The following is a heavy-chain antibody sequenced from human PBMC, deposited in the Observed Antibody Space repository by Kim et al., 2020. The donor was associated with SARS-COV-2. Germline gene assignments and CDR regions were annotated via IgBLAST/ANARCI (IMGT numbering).Heavy chain of an antibody. Sequence: SETLSLTCTVSGGSISSGGYYWSWIRQHPGKGLVWIGYIYYSGSTYYNPSLKRRVTISVDTSKNQFFLKLSSVSAADTAVYYCARNTYSGSYGGFDIWGQRTVVTVSS. J-gene: IGHJ3*02. CDR1: GGSISSGGYY. D-gene: IGHD1-26*01. CDR2: IYYSGST. CDR3: ARNTYSGSYGGFDI. V-gene: IGHV4-31*03.